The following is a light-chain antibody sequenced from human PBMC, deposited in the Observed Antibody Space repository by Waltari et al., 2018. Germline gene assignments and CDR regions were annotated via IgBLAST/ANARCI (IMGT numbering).Light chain of an antibody. CDR2: WAS. CDR3: QQYYNTVWT. CDR1: QPILSTSNNRHY. V-gene: IGKV4-1*01. J-gene: IGKJ1*01. Sequence: DIVMTQSPDSLALSLGERATINCKSSQPILSTSNNRHYLTWYQQKPGQPPKLLIYWASVRESGVPDRFSGSGSGTDFTLTISSLQAEDVAVYYCQQYYNTVWTFGQGTKVEIK.